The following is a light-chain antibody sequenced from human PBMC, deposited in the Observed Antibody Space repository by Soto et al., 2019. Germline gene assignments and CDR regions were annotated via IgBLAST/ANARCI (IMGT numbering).Light chain of an antibody. CDR2: DVN. V-gene: IGLV2-14*01. Sequence: QAVVTQPASVSGSPGQSIAISCTGTFSDVGGYDFVAWYQQHPGKAPKVIIYDVNNRPSGVSNRFFGSKSGNTASLTISGLQTEDEADYYCGSYSTSGSVVFGGGTKLTVL. CDR3: GSYSTSGSVV. J-gene: IGLJ2*01. CDR1: FSDVGGYDF.